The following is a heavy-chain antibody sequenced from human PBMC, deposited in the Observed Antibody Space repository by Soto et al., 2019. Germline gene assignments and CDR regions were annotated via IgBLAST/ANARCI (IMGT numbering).Heavy chain of an antibody. V-gene: IGHV4-39*01. CDR3: ARAITMVRGVIITRWFDP. J-gene: IGHJ5*02. CDR2: IYYSGST. D-gene: IGHD3-10*01. CDR1: GGSISSSSYY. Sequence: SVPLSLPYTVSGGSISSSSYYWGWIRQPPGKGLEWIGSIYYSGSTYYNPSLKSRVTISVDTSKNQFSLKLSSVTAADTAVYYCARAITMVRGVIITRWFDPWGQGTLVTVSS.